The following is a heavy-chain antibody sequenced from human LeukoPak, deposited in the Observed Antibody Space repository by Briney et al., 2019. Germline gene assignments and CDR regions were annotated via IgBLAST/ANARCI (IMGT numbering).Heavy chain of an antibody. D-gene: IGHD3-3*01. Sequence: PGGALRLSCAASGFTFSNAWMSWVRQAPGKGLEWVGRIKSKTDGGTTDYAAPVKGRFTISRDDSKNTLYLKMNSLKTEDTAVYYCTTDSWKDITIFVETYYYYYYMDVWGKGTTVTVSS. CDR3: TTDSWKDITIFVETYYYYYYMDV. CDR1: GFTFSNAW. V-gene: IGHV3-15*01. CDR2: IKSKTDGGTT. J-gene: IGHJ6*03.